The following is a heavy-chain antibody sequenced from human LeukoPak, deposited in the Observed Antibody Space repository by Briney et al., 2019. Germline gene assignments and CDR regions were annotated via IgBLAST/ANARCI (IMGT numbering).Heavy chain of an antibody. CDR3: ARRFLSGYYYVGWFDP. CDR2: IIPIFGTA. D-gene: IGHD3-22*01. CDR1: GGTFSSYA. V-gene: IGHV1-69*13. J-gene: IGHJ5*02. Sequence: SVKVSCKASGGTFSSYAISWVRQAPGQGLEWMGGIIPIFGTANCAQKFQGRVTITADESTSTAYMELSSLRSEDTAVYYCARRFLSGYYYVGWFDPWGQGTLVTVSS.